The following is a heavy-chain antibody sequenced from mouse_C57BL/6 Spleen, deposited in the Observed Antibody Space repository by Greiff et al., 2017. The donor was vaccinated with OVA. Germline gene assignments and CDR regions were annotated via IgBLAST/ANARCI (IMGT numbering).Heavy chain of an antibody. CDR3: ARDGYYVEGFDY. CDR1: GFTFSDYG. Sequence: EVMLVESGGGLVKPGGSLKLSCAASGFTFSDYGMHWVRQAPEKGLEWVAYISSGSSTIYYADTVKGRFTISRDNAKNTLFLQMTSLRSEATAMYYCARDGYYVEGFDYWGQGTTLTVSS. CDR2: ISSGSSTI. J-gene: IGHJ2*01. V-gene: IGHV5-17*01. D-gene: IGHD2-3*01.